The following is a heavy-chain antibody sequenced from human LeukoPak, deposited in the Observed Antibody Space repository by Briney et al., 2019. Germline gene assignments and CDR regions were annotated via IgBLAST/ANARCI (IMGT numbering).Heavy chain of an antibody. CDR3: ARGGGSGSDAFDI. D-gene: IGHD6-19*01. V-gene: IGHV5-51*01. J-gene: IGHJ3*02. CDR1: GYSFRTYW. CDR2: TYPGDSET. Sequence: GESLKISCKGSGYSFRTYWIGWLRQVPGKGLEWMGVTYPGDSETIYSPSFQGQVTISADESISTAYLQWSSLKASDTAMYYCARGGGSGSDAFDIWGQGTMVTVSS.